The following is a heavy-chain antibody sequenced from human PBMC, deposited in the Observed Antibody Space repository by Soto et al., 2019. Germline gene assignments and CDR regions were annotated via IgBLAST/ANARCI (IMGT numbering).Heavy chain of an antibody. J-gene: IGHJ4*02. Sequence: SETLSLTCTVSGGSVSSGSYYWSWIRQPPGKGLEWIGYIYYSGSTNYNPSLKSRVTISVDTSKNQFSLKLSSVTAADTAVYYCARAPRSRTQNFDYWGQGTLVTVSS. CDR1: GGSVSSGSYY. V-gene: IGHV4-61*01. CDR2: IYYSGST. CDR3: ARAPRSRTQNFDY. D-gene: IGHD2-15*01.